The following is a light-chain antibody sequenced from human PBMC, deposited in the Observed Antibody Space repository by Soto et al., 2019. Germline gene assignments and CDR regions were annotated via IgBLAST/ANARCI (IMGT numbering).Light chain of an antibody. CDR3: CSYAGSRTFV. V-gene: IGLV2-23*01. Sequence: QSALTQPASVSGSPGQSITISCTGTSSDFGNYNLVSWYQQHPGKAPRLIIYEGTKRPSGISDRFSGSKSDNTASLTISGLRAEDEAHYHCCSYAGSRTFVFGGGTKLTVL. CDR1: SSDFGNYNL. J-gene: IGLJ3*02. CDR2: EGT.